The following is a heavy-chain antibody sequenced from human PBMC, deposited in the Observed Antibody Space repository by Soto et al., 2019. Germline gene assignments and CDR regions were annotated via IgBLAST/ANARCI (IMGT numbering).Heavy chain of an antibody. CDR2: ISLYSDGT. V-gene: IGHV1-18*01. Sequence: ASVKVSCKTSGYTFSNYCITWVRQAPGQPREWLGWISLYSDGTNYAQKFQGRVSLTTDTSTTTAYMELSRLTSDDTAVYYCARDMDYYYGSGTGNGHGVWGQGTTVTVSS. CDR3: ARDMDYYYGSGTGNGHGV. J-gene: IGHJ6*02. D-gene: IGHD3-10*01. CDR1: GYTFSNYC.